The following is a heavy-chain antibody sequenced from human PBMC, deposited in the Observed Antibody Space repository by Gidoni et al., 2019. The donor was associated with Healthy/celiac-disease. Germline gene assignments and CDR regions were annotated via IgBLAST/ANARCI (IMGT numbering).Heavy chain of an antibody. CDR1: GGSFSGYY. Sequence: QVQLQQWGAGLLKPSETLSLTCAVYGGSFSGYYWSWIRQPPGKGLEWIGEINHSGSTNYNPSLKSRVTISVDTFKNQFSLKLSSVTAADTAVYYCARSQRSIAARRAHYMDVWGKGTTVTVSS. V-gene: IGHV4-34*01. J-gene: IGHJ6*03. CDR2: INHSGST. D-gene: IGHD6-6*01. CDR3: ARSQRSIAARRAHYMDV.